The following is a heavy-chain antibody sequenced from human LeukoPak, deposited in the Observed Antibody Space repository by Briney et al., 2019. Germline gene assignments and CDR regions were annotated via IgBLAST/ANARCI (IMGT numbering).Heavy chain of an antibody. CDR1: GFTFRNYW. CDR2: IDQDGNEK. CDR3: GRGTNDYPWTDY. J-gene: IGHJ4*01. V-gene: IGHV3-7*01. Sequence: GGSLRLSCVVSGFTFRNYWTNWVRKAPGKGLEWVANIDQDGNEKHFGDSVKGRFTISRDNAKNSVFLEVTSLRAEDTAVYYCGRGTNDYPWTDYWGHGTLVTVSS. D-gene: IGHD3-16*01.